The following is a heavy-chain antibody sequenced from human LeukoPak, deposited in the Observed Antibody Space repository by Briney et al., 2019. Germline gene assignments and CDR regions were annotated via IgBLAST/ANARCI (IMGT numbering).Heavy chain of an antibody. Sequence: GGSLRLSCAASGFTFSSYAMSWVRQAPGKGLEWVSTISTGGGSTYYADSVKGRFTISRDNSKNTLFLQMDSLRTEDTALYYCARAVSSSFDYWGQGTLVTVSS. CDR3: ARAVSSSFDY. CDR1: GFTFSSYA. J-gene: IGHJ4*02. CDR2: ISTGGGST. D-gene: IGHD6-6*01. V-gene: IGHV3-23*01.